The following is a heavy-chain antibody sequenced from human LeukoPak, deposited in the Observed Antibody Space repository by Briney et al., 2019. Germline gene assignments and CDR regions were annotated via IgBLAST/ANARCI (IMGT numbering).Heavy chain of an antibody. D-gene: IGHD1-26*01. V-gene: IGHV1-2*02. J-gene: IGHJ6*03. Sequence: ASVKVSCKASGYTFNGYYMHWVRQAPGQGLEWMRWINPNSGGTNYAQKFQGRVTMTRDTSISTAYMELSRLRSDDTAVYYCARGMEPYYYMDVWGKGTTVTVSS. CDR1: GYTFNGYY. CDR3: ARGMEPYYYMDV. CDR2: INPNSGGT.